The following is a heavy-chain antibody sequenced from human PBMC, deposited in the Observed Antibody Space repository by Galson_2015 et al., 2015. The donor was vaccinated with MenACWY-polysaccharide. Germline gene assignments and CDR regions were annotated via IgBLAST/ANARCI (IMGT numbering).Heavy chain of an antibody. V-gene: IGHV3-7*01. CDR2: IKHDGSET. J-gene: IGHJ4*02. CDR3: VRDWWCGRAACYYFDY. D-gene: IGHD2-8*02. CDR1: GFVFNNYW. Sequence: SLRLSCAASGFVFNNYWMSWIRQSPGKGLERVANIKHDGSETYYLDSVKGRFVVSRDNARNFLYLQMSSLRAEDTAVYYCVRDWWCGRAACYYFDYWGPGTLVTVSS.